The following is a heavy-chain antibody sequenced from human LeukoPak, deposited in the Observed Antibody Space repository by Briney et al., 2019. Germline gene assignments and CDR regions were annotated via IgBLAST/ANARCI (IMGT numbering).Heavy chain of an antibody. J-gene: IGHJ3*02. CDR2: ISGSGGST. V-gene: IGHV3-23*01. CDR3: AKVGRYCSGGSCYRGAFDI. CDR1: GFTFSSYA. Sequence: PGGSLRLSCAASGFTFSSYAMSWVRQAPGKGLEWVSAISGSGGSTYYADSVKGRFTISRDNSKNTLYLQMNSLRAEDTAVYYCAKVGRYCSGGSCYRGAFDIWGQGTMVTVSS. D-gene: IGHD2-15*01.